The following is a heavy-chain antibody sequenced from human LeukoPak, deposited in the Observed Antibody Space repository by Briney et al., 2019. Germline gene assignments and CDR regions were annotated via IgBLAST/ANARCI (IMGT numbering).Heavy chain of an antibody. CDR3: ARRMSVAPYGMDV. CDR2: IYYSGNT. J-gene: IGHJ6*02. CDR1: GGSISSYY. V-gene: IGHV4-59*08. Sequence: SETLSRTCTVSGGSISSYYWSWIRQPPGKGLEWIGYIYYSGNTNYNPSLNSRVTISVDTSKNQFSLKLSSVTAADTAVYYCARRMSVAPYGMDVWGQGTTVTVSS. D-gene: IGHD4-23*01.